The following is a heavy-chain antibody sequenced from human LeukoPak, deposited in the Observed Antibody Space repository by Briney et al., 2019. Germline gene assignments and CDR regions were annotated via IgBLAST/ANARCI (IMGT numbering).Heavy chain of an antibody. J-gene: IGHJ6*02. CDR2: ISSSGSTI. CDR1: GFTFSDYY. V-gene: IGHV3-11*01. D-gene: IGHD1-1*01. Sequence: PGGSLRLSCAASGFTFSDYYMSWIRQAPGKGLEWVSYISSSGSTIYYADSVKGRFTISRDNAKNSLYQQMNSLRAEDTAVYYCARQNRWNDKVYYYYYGMDVWGQGTTVTVSS. CDR3: ARQNRWNDKVYYYYYGMDV.